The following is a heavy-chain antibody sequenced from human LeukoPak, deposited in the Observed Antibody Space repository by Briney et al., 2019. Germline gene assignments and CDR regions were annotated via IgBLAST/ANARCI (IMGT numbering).Heavy chain of an antibody. CDR3: ATDYGVTFDY. CDR1: GFTFSSYA. V-gene: IGHV3-30-3*01. Sequence: GGSLRLSCAASGFTFSSYAMSWVRQAPGKGLEWVAVISYDGSNKYYADSVKGRFTISRDNSRNTLYLQMNSLRAEDTAVYYCATDYGVTFDYWGQGTLVTVSS. J-gene: IGHJ4*02. D-gene: IGHD4-17*01. CDR2: ISYDGSNK.